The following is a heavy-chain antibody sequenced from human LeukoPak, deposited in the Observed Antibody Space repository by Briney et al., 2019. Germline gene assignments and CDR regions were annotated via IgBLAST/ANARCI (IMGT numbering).Heavy chain of an antibody. J-gene: IGHJ4*02. CDR2: I. CDR1: GFTFSSYA. V-gene: IGHV3-23*01. Sequence: PGGSLRLSCAASGFTFSSYAMSWVRQAPGKGLEWVSAIKGRFTISRDNSKNTLYLQMNSLRAEDTAVYYCAKALHDYAPYYFDYWGQGTLVTVSS. D-gene: IGHD4-17*01. CDR3: AKALHDYAPYYFDY.